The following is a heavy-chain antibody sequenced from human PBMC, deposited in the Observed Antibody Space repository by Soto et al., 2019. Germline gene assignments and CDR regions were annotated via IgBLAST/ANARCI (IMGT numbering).Heavy chain of an antibody. CDR2: TYYRSKWYN. D-gene: IGHD3-10*01. Sequence: SQTLSLTCAISGDSVSSNSAAWNWIRQSPSRGLEWLGRTYYRSKWYNDYAVSVKSRITINPDTSKNQFSLQLNSVTPEDTAVYYCARLNLDYYGSWSYYRGFYYYGMDVWGQGTPVTVSS. CDR3: ARLNLDYYGSWSYYRGFYYYGMDV. J-gene: IGHJ6*02. CDR1: GDSVSSNSAA. V-gene: IGHV6-1*01.